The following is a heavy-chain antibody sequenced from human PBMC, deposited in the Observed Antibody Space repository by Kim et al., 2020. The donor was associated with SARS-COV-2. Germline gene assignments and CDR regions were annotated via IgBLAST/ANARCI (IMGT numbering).Heavy chain of an antibody. J-gene: IGHJ5*02. V-gene: IGHV1-3*01. CDR1: GYTFTSYA. CDR2: INAGNGNT. Sequence: ASVKVSCKASGYTFTSYAMHWVRQAPGQRLEWMGWINAGNGNTKYSQKFQGRVTITRDTSASTAYMELSSLRSEDTAVYYCARVIGGYSSGWPGAVWFDPWGQGTLVTVSS. D-gene: IGHD6-19*01. CDR3: ARVIGGYSSGWPGAVWFDP.